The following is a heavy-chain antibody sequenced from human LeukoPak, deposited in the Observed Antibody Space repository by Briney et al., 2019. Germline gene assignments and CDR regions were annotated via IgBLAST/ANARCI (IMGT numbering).Heavy chain of an antibody. J-gene: IGHJ4*02. D-gene: IGHD2-2*01. CDR3: ARDLEDIVVVPAAIDPHFDY. V-gene: IGHV3-48*03. CDR1: GFTFSSYE. Sequence: GGSLRLSCAASGFTFSSYEMNWVRQAPGKGLEWVSYISSNGSTIYYADSVKGRFTISRDNAKNSLYLQMNSLRAKDTAVYYCARDLEDIVVVPAAIDPHFDYWGQGTLVTVSS. CDR2: ISSNGSTI.